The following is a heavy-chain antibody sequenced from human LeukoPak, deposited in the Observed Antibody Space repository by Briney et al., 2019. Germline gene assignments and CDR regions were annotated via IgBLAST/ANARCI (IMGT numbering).Heavy chain of an antibody. V-gene: IGHV3-49*03. CDR3: TRAGKPPYFDY. CDR2: IRSKAYGGTT. Sequence: GGSLRLSCTASGFTFGDYAMSWIRQAPGKGLEWVGFIRSKAYGGTTEYAASVKGRFTISRDDSKSIAYLQMNSLKTEDTAVYYCTRAGKPPYFDYWGQGTLVIVSS. J-gene: IGHJ4*02. CDR1: GFTFGDYA.